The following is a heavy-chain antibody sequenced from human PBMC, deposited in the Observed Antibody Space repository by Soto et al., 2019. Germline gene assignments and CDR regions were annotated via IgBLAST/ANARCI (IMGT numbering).Heavy chain of an antibody. CDR2: ISAYNGNT. J-gene: IGHJ4*02. D-gene: IGHD3-10*01. V-gene: IGHV1-18*01. CDR3: ARARSYYSDY. CDR1: GYTFTSYG. Sequence: QVQLVQSGAEVKKPGASVKVSCKASGYTFTSYGISWVRQSPGQGLAWMGWISAYNGNTNYAQKRQGRVTMTTDTSTTTAYMELRSIRSDETAVYYFARARSYYSDYWGKGPLVTVSS.